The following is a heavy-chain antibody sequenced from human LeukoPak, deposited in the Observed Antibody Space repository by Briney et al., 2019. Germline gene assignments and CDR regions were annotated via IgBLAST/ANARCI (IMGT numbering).Heavy chain of an antibody. D-gene: IGHD2-2*01. Sequence: GGSLRLSCAASGFIFSNAWMSWVRQAPGKGLEWVGRIKSKTDGGTTDYAAPVKGRFTISRDESKNTLYLQMNSLKTEDTAVYYCTTDSSYGDYDGMDVWGQGTTVTVSS. J-gene: IGHJ6*02. CDR2: IKSKTDGGTT. CDR3: TTDSSYGDYDGMDV. V-gene: IGHV3-15*01. CDR1: GFIFSNAW.